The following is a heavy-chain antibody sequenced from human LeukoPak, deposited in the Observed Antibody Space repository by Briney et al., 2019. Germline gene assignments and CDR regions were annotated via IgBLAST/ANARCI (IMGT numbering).Heavy chain of an antibody. D-gene: IGHD6-13*01. CDR3: ARQGLGSSWYYFDY. CDR2: ISAYNGNT. CDR1: GYTFTSYG. J-gene: IGHJ4*02. Sequence: ASVTVSCMASGYTFTSYGISWVRQAPGQGLEWMGWISAYNGNTNYAQKLQGRVTMTTDTSTSTAYMELRSLRSDDTAVYYCARQGLGSSWYYFDYWGQGTLVTVSS. V-gene: IGHV1-18*01.